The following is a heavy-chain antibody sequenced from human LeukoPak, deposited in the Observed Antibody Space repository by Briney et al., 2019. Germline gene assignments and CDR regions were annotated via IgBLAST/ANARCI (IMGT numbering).Heavy chain of an antibody. Sequence: GGSLKLSCAASGFTFSSYWMSWVRQAPGKGLEWVANIKKDGSEKYYVDSVKGRFTISRDNAKTSLYLQMNSLRAEDTAVYYCARHLSGVTGYTYGRGIDYWGQGTLVTVSS. CDR3: ARHLSGVTGYTYGRGIDY. J-gene: IGHJ4*02. V-gene: IGHV3-7*01. CDR1: GFTFSSYW. D-gene: IGHD5-18*01. CDR2: IKKDGSEK.